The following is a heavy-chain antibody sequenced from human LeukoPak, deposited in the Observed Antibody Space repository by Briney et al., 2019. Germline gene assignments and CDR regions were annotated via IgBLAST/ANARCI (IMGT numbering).Heavy chain of an antibody. D-gene: IGHD5-18*01. CDR2: IHPSGST. CDR1: GGSFSDYY. CDR3: ARVGYSYVLNDSSRTGLGAYPTKYYYHMDV. V-gene: IGHV4-34*01. Sequence: SETLSLTCTVYGGSFSDYYGGWIRQPPGKGLEWIGEIHPSGSTNYSPSLKSRVTISLDASKNQFSLKLSSVAAADTAVYFCARVGYSYVLNDSSRTGLGAYPTKYYYHMDVWDKGTTVTVSS. J-gene: IGHJ6*03.